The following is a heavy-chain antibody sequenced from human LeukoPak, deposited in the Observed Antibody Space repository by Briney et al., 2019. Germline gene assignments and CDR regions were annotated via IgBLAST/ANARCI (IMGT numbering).Heavy chain of an antibody. CDR3: ARVTGVRYYDSSGLSFDY. CDR2: IYYSGST. CDR1: GGSISSSSYY. V-gene: IGHV4-39*01. D-gene: IGHD3-22*01. J-gene: IGHJ4*02. Sequence: SETLSLTCTVSGGSISSSSYYWSWIRQSPGKGLEWIASIYYSGSTSYNPSLKSRVTISVDTSKNQFSLKLSSVTAADTAVYYCARVTGVRYYDSSGLSFDYWGQGTLVTVSS.